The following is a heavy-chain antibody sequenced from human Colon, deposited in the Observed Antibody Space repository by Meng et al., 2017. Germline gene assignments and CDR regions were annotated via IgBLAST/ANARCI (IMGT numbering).Heavy chain of an antibody. V-gene: IGHV4-59*01. J-gene: IGHJ3*01. Sequence: SETLSLTCTVSRDSISSYYWNWIRQPPGKGLEWIGYIDYSGSTIYNSSLQSRITISVDTSKDQFSLKVRSVTAADTAIYFCARTMYREGGAFDVWGQGTMVT. CDR3: ARTMYREGGAFDV. D-gene: IGHD3-10*01. CDR2: IDYSGST. CDR1: RDSISSYY.